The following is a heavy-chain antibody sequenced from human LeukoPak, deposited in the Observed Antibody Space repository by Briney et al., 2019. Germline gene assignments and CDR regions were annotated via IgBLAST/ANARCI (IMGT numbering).Heavy chain of an antibody. J-gene: IGHJ4*02. V-gene: IGHV3-53*01. D-gene: IGHD4-17*01. Sequence: PGGSLRLSCAASGFTVSHNYMSWVRQAPGKGLEFVSVIYSDGTTYYADSVKGRFTISRDNSKNTLYLQMNSLRAEDTAVYYCVRDSGDGDYEPLTHWGQGTLVTVSS. CDR1: GFTVSHNY. CDR2: IYSDGTT. CDR3: VRDSGDGDYEPLTH.